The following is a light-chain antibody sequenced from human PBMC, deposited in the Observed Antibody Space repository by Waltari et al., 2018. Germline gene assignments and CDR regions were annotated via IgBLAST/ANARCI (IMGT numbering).Light chain of an antibody. CDR1: SSDIGTYNY. CDR3: CSYARSRTLL. V-gene: IGLV2-23*01. J-gene: IGLJ3*02. CDR2: GVT. Sequence: QSALTQPASVSGSPGQSTTISCTGTSSDIGTYNYVSWYQQYPGKAPKLMIHGVTHRPSGVSDRFSGSKSGNTASLTISGLQAEDEAVYYCCSYARSRTLLFGGGTELTVL.